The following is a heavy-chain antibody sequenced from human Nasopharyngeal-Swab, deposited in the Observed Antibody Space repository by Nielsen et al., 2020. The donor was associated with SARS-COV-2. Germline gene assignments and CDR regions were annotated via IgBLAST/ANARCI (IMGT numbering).Heavy chain of an antibody. CDR2: FYYSGIT. J-gene: IGHJ5*02. D-gene: IGHD1-26*01. V-gene: IGHV4-59*12. CDR3: AREVVGGLVDP. CDR1: GGSISSYY. Sequence: SETLSLTCTVPGGSISSYYWSWIRQSPGKGLEWIGYFYYSGITNYNPSLKSRVTILIDTSKNQFSLKLNSVTAADTAVYYCAREVVGGLVDPWGQGTLVTVSS.